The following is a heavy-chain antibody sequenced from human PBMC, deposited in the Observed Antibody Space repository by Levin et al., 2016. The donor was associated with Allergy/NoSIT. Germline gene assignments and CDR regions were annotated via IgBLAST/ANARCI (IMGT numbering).Heavy chain of an antibody. J-gene: IGHJ5*02. CDR1: GFTFSSYG. Sequence: GESLKISCAASGFTFSSYGMHWVRQAPGKGLEWVAVISYDGSNKYYADSVKGRFTISRDNSKNTLYLQMNSLRAEDTAVYYCARDRKRWELGLTDWFDPWGQGTLVTVSS. CDR2: ISYDGSNK. D-gene: IGHD1-26*01. V-gene: IGHV3-30*03. CDR3: ARDRKRWELGLTDWFDP.